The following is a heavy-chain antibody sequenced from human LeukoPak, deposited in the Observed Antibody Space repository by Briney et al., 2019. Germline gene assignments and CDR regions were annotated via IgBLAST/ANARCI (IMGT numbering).Heavy chain of an antibody. CDR1: GYTFTGYY. CDR3: ARVNRGMITLGGVIAPGDAFDI. Sequence: ASVKVSCKASGYTFTGYYTHWVRQAPGQGLEWMGWINPNSGGTNYAQKFQGRVTMTRDTSISTAYMELSRLRSDDTAVYYCARVNRGMITLGGVIAPGDAFDIWGQGTMVTVSS. CDR2: INPNSGGT. J-gene: IGHJ3*02. D-gene: IGHD3-16*02. V-gene: IGHV1-2*02.